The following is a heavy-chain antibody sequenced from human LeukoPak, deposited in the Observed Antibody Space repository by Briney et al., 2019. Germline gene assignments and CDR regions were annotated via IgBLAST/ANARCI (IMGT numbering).Heavy chain of an antibody. CDR3: ARDQSRVLRFPPAL. D-gene: IGHD3-3*01. Sequence: GASVKVSCKASGYTFTSYGISWVRQAPGQGLEWMGWISAYNGNTNYAQKLQGRVTMTTDTSTGTAYMELRSLRSDDTAVYYCARDQSRVLRFPPALWGQGTLVTVSS. V-gene: IGHV1-18*01. CDR1: GYTFTSYG. J-gene: IGHJ4*02. CDR2: ISAYNGNT.